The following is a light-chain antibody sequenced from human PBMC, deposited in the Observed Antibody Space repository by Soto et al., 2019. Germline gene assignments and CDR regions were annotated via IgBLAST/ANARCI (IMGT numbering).Light chain of an antibody. V-gene: IGLV2-14*01. CDR3: SSYTRSGTLD. Sequence: QSVLTQPPSASGSPGQSVTISCTGTSSDVGKYDYVSWYQQHPGKAPKLMIYEVNNRPSGLSNRFSGSKSGNTASLTISGLQAEDEADYYCSSYTRSGTLDFGGGTKLTVL. CDR2: EVN. J-gene: IGLJ2*01. CDR1: SSDVGKYDY.